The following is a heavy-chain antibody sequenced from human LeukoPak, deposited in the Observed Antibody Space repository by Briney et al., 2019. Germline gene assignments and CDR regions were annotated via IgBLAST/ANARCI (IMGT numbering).Heavy chain of an antibody. Sequence: PGGSLRLSCAASGFTFSSYAMSWVRQAPGKGLEWVSAISGSGGSTYYADSVKGRFTISRDNSKNTLYLQMNSLRAEDTAVYYCAKDRSRYGSGSYYTRWFDPWGQGTLVTVSS. CDR1: GFTFSSYA. CDR3: AKDRSRYGSGSYYTRWFDP. CDR2: ISGSGGST. J-gene: IGHJ5*02. V-gene: IGHV3-23*01. D-gene: IGHD3-10*01.